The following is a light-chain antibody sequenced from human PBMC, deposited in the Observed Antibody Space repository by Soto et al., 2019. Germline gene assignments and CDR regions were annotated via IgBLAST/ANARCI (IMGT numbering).Light chain of an antibody. CDR1: QSVANN. V-gene: IGKV3-15*01. CDR3: QQYNDWPRT. Sequence: EIVMTQSPVTLSLSPGDRATLSCRASQSVANNLAWFQQSPGQAPRLLVYGASATATGIPARFSGSGSGTEFTLTISSLQSEGVAVYYCQQYNDWPRTFGQGTKVEIK. CDR2: GAS. J-gene: IGKJ1*01.